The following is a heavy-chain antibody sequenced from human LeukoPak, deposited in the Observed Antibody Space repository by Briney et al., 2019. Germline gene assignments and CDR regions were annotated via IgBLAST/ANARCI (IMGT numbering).Heavy chain of an antibody. J-gene: IGHJ6*03. CDR1: GDSISSRNYY. V-gene: IGHV4-39*07. D-gene: IGHD3-22*01. CDR3: TRGSIAYYYMDV. Sequence: ASETLSLTCSFSGDSISSRNYYWGWIRQPPGKGLEWIGSIYYSGRTYYNPSLKSRVTISVDTSKNQFSLKLISVTAADTAVYYCTRGSIAYYYMDVWGKGTTVTISS. CDR2: IYYSGRT.